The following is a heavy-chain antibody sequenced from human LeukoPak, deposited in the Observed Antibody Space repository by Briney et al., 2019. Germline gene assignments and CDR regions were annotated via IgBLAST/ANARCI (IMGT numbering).Heavy chain of an antibody. V-gene: IGHV3-23*01. CDR2: ISGSGGTT. CDR1: GFTFNRCW. J-gene: IGHJ4*02. D-gene: IGHD1-26*01. CDR3: AKEVVGATFHYFDY. Sequence: GGSLRLSCVVSGFTFNRCWMNWVRQAPGKGLEWVSVISGSGGTTYYADSVKGRFTISRDNSKNTLFLQVNSLRAEDTAVYYCAKEVVGATFHYFDYWGQGTLVTVSS.